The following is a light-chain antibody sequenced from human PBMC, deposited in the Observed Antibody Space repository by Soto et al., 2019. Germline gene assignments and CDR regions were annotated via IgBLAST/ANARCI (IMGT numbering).Light chain of an antibody. CDR3: QTWNTCIRV. CDR2: LSSDGSH. J-gene: IGLJ1*01. Sequence: QAVVTQSPSASASLGASVKLTCTLSSGHSTYAIAWHQQQPDKGPRSLMKLSSDGSHVKGDGIPDRFSGSSSGADRYLTISSLQSEDEADYYCQTWNTCIRVFGTGTKVTVL. CDR1: SGHSTYA. V-gene: IGLV4-69*01.